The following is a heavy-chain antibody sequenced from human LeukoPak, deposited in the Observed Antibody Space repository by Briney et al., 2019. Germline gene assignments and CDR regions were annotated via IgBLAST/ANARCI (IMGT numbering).Heavy chain of an antibody. D-gene: IGHD1-14*01. CDR1: EFTVSSNE. Sequence: GGSLRLCCAASEFTVSSNEMSWVRQAPGKGLEWVSSISGGSTYYADSRKGRFTISRDNSKNTLYLQMTSLRAEDTAVYYWSASAPTIYY. V-gene: IGHV3-38-3*01. CDR3: SASAPTIYY. J-gene: IGHJ6*01. CDR2: ISGGST.